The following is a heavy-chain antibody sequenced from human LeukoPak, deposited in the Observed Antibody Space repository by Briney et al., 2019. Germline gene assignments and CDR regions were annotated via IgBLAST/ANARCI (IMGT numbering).Heavy chain of an antibody. V-gene: IGHV4-34*01. CDR1: GGSFSGYY. CDR3: ARVIDSSGYALFDGFDI. CDR2: INHSGST. J-gene: IGHJ3*02. D-gene: IGHD3-22*01. Sequence: SETLSLTCAVYGGSFSGYYWSWIRQPPGKGLEWIGEINHSGSTNYNPSLKSRVTISVDTSKNQFSLKLSSVTAADTAVYYCARVIDSSGYALFDGFDIWGQGTMLTVS.